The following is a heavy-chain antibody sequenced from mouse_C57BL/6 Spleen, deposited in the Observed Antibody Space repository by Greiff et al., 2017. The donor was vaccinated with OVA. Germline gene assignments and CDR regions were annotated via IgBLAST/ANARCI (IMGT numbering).Heavy chain of an antibody. CDR3: ARRPPYYAMDY. J-gene: IGHJ4*01. V-gene: IGHV1-50*01. Sequence: VHLVESGAELVKPGASVKLSCKASGYTFTSYWMQWVKQRPGQGLEWIGEIDPSDSYTNYNQKFKGKATLTVDTSSSTAYMQLSSLTSEDSAVYYCARRPPYYAMDYWGQGTSVTVSS. CDR1: GYTFTSYW. CDR2: IDPSDSYT.